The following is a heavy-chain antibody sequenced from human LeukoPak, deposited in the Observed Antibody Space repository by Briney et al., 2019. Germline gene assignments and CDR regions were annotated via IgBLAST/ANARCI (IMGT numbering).Heavy chain of an antibody. CDR2: ISSSSSYI. Sequence: GGSLRLSCAASGFTFSSYSMNWVRQAPGKGLEWVSSISSSSSYIYYADSVKGRFTISRDNAKNSLYLQMNSLRAEDTAVYYCARDMGGYKDFDYWGQGTLVTVSS. D-gene: IGHD5-24*01. CDR1: GFTFSSYS. J-gene: IGHJ4*02. CDR3: ARDMGGYKDFDY. V-gene: IGHV3-21*01.